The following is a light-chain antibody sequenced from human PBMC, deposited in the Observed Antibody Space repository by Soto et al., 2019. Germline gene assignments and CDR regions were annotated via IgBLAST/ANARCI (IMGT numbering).Light chain of an antibody. CDR1: SSDVGGYNY. V-gene: IGLV2-14*01. CDR2: DVS. J-gene: IGLJ1*01. CDR3: SSYTSSSTLDV. Sequence: HSALTQPASVSGSPGQSITISCTGTSSDVGGYNYVSWYQQHPGKAPKLMIYDVSNGPSGVSNRFSGSKSGNTASLTISGLQAEDEADYYCSSYTSSSTLDVFGTGTKVTVL.